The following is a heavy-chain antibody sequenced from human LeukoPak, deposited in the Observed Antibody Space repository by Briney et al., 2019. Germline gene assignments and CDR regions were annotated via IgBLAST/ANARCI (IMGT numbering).Heavy chain of an antibody. CDR1: GGSISSYD. D-gene: IGHD2-2*01. J-gene: IGHJ2*01. CDR3: ARGRTSLL. Sequence: SEALSLTCTVSGGSISSYDWNWIRQPVGKGLEWIGRVHSSGSTNYNASLKSRVTMSVDTSKNQISLRLNSVTAADTAVYYCARGRTSLLWGRGTLVTVSS. V-gene: IGHV4-4*07. CDR2: VHSSGST.